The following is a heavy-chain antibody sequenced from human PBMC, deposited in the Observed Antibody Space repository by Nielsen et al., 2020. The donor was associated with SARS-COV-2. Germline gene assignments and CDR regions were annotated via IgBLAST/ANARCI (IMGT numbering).Heavy chain of an antibody. V-gene: IGHV3-13*01. J-gene: IGHJ6*02. CDR1: GFTFSSYD. D-gene: IGHD5-12*01. Sequence: GESLKISRAASGFTFSSYDMHWVRQATGKGLEWVSAIGTAGDTYYPGSVKGRFTISRENAKNSLYLQMNSLRAGDTAVYYCARCGYSGYDYYGMDVWGQGTTVTVSS. CDR2: IGTAGDT. CDR3: ARCGYSGYDYYGMDV.